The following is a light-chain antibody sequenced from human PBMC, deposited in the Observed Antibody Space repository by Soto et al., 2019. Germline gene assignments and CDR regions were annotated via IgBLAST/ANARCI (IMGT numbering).Light chain of an antibody. J-gene: IGKJ1*01. CDR3: QQYGGSPGGT. Sequence: EIVLTQSPGTLSLSPGERATLSCRASQSVSSSYLAWYQQKPGQAPRLLIYGASSRATGIPDRLSGSGSGTDFTLTISRLEPEDFAVYYCQQYGGSPGGTFGQGTKVEIK. V-gene: IGKV3-20*01. CDR1: QSVSSSY. CDR2: GAS.